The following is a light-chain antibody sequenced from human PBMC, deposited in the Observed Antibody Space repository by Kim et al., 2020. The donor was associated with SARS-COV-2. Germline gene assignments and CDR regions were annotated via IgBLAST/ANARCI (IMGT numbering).Light chain of an antibody. CDR3: QQYNNWPWT. J-gene: IGKJ1*01. Sequence: VSPGERATLSCRASQSVSSKLAWYQQKPGQAPRLLIYGASTRANGIPARFSGSGSGTEFTLTISSLQSGDFAVYHCQQYNNWPWTFGQGTKVDIK. V-gene: IGKV3-15*01. CDR2: GAS. CDR1: QSVSSK.